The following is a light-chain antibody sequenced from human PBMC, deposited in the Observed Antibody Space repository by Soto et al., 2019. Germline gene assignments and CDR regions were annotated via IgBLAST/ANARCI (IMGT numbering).Light chain of an antibody. J-gene: IGKJ1*01. V-gene: IGKV1-39*01. CDR3: QQYYSYPVT. CDR1: QSIVTY. Sequence: DIQMSQSPSSLSASVGDRVTITCRASQSIVTYLNWYLQKPGKAPKLLIYAASTLQSGVPSRFSGSGSGTDFTLTISCLQSEDFATYYCQQYYSYPVTFGQGTKVDIK. CDR2: AAS.